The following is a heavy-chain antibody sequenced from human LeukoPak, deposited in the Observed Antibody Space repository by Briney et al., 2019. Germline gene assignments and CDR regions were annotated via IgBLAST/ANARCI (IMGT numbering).Heavy chain of an antibody. V-gene: IGHV3-23*01. J-gene: IGHJ4*02. CDR3: AKDLGYSYGYALIYFDY. Sequence: GGSLRLSCAASGFTFSSYSMNWVRQAPGKGLEWVSAISGSGGSTYYADSVKGRFTISRDNSKNTLYLQMNSLRAEDTAVYYCAKDLGYSYGYALIYFDYWGQGTLVTVSS. CDR2: ISGSGGST. CDR1: GFTFSSYS. D-gene: IGHD5-18*01.